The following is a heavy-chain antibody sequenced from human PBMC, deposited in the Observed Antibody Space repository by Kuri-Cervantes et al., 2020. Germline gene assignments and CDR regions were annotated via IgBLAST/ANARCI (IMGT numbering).Heavy chain of an antibody. D-gene: IGHD3-3*01. CDR1: GYTFTTYA. J-gene: IGHJ4*02. CDR2: INAGNGNT. Sequence: ASVKVSCKASGYTFTTYAMHWVRQAPGQRLEWMGWINAGNGNTKYSQKFQGRVTITRDTSASTAYMELSSLRSEDTAVYYCARGRGRADYNFWSGYSSAPSFFDYWGQGTLVTVSS. CDR3: ARGRGRADYNFWSGYSSAPSFFDY. V-gene: IGHV1-3*01.